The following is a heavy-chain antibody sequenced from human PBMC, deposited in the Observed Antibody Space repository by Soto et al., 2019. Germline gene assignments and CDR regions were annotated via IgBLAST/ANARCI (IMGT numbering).Heavy chain of an antibody. J-gene: IGHJ6*02. CDR2: INPSGGST. V-gene: IGHV1-46*01. Sequence: ASVKVSCKASGYTFTSYYMHWVRQAPGQGLEWMGIINPSGGSTSYAQKFQGRVTMTRDTSTSTVYMELSSLRSEDTAVYYCARGDCGGDCKDYYGMDVWGQGXTVTVSS. CDR1: GYTFTSYY. CDR3: ARGDCGGDCKDYYGMDV. D-gene: IGHD2-21*02.